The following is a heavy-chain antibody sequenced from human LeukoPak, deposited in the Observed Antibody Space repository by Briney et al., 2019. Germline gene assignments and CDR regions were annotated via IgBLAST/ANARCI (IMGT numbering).Heavy chain of an antibody. V-gene: IGHV5-51*01. CDR2: IYPGDSDT. Sequence: GESLKISCKGPGYSFTSYWIGWVRQMPGKGLEWMGIIYPGDSDTRYSPSFQGQVTISADKSISTAYLQWSSLKASDTALYYCARSPLSVVVITTKGNYFDYWGQGTLVTVSS. CDR3: ARSPLSVVVITTKGNYFDY. CDR1: GYSFTSYW. J-gene: IGHJ4*02. D-gene: IGHD3-22*01.